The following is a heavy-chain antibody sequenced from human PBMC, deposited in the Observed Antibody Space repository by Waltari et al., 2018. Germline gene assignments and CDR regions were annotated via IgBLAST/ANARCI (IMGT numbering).Heavy chain of an antibody. V-gene: IGHV4-59*01. CDR3: ARDGYNPYWYFDL. D-gene: IGHD5-12*01. J-gene: IGHJ2*01. Sequence: STNYNPSLKSRVTISVDTSNNQFSLKLSSVTAADTAVYYCARDGYNPYWYFDLWGRGTLVTVSS. CDR2: ST.